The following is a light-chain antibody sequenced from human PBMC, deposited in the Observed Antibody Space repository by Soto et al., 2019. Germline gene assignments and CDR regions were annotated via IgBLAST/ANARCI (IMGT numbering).Light chain of an antibody. CDR2: AAS. Sequence: DIQLPQSPSFLSASVGARVTITCRASQGISSYLAWYQQNPGKAPKLLIYAASTLQSGVPSRFSGSGSGTEFTLTISSLQPEDFATYYCQQLNSYPLTFGGGTKVEIK. V-gene: IGKV1-9*01. J-gene: IGKJ4*01. CDR1: QGISSY. CDR3: QQLNSYPLT.